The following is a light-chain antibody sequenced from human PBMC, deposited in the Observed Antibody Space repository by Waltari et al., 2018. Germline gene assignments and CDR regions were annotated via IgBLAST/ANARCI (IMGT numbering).Light chain of an antibody. CDR2: WAS. CDR3: QQYYSSPRT. CDR1: QSVLYNPNNMNY. Sequence: DIVMTQSPDSLAVSQGERATITCKSSQSVLYNPNNMNYLARYQQKPGPPPKLLIYWASTRQSGVPDRFSGGGSGTNFTLTISSLQAEDVAVYYCQQYYSSPRTFGQGTKVEIK. J-gene: IGKJ1*01. V-gene: IGKV4-1*01.